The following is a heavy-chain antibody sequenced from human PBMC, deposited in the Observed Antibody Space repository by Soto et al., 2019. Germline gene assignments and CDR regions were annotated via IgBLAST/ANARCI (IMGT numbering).Heavy chain of an antibody. CDR3: AKDEDVVVPAAIDY. D-gene: IGHD2-2*01. V-gene: IGHV3-30*18. Sequence: QVQLVESGGGVVQPGRSLRLSCAASGFTFSSYGMHWVRQAPGKGLEWVAVISYDGSNKYYADSVKGRFTISRDNSKNTLYLQMNSLRAEDTAVYYCAKDEDVVVPAAIDYWGQGTLVTVSS. CDR1: GFTFSSYG. J-gene: IGHJ4*02. CDR2: ISYDGSNK.